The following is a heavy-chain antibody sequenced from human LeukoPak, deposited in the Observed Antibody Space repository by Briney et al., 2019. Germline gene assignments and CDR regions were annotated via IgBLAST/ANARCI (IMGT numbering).Heavy chain of an antibody. D-gene: IGHD3-3*01. CDR2: ISGSGGST. CDR1: GFTFSSYA. CDR3: AKGSGALSITIFGVVIIGYFDY. Sequence: PGGSLRLSCAASGFTFSSYAMSWVRQAPGKGLEWVSAISGSGGSTYYADSVKGRFTISRDNSKNKLYLQMNSLRAEDTAVYYCAKGSGALSITIFGVVIIGYFDYWGQGTLVTVSS. J-gene: IGHJ4*02. V-gene: IGHV3-23*01.